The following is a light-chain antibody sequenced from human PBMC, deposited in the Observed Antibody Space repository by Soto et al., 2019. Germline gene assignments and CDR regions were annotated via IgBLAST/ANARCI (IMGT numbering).Light chain of an antibody. J-gene: IGKJ2*01. CDR1: QSVSSY. CDR2: DAS. CDR3: QQRSNWPPLYT. V-gene: IGKV3-11*01. Sequence: EIVLTQSPATLSLSPGERATLSCRASQSVSSYLAWYQQKPGQAPRLLIYDASNRATGIPARFSGSGSGTDCTLTISSLAPANFAVYYCQQRSNWPPLYTFGQGTKLEIK.